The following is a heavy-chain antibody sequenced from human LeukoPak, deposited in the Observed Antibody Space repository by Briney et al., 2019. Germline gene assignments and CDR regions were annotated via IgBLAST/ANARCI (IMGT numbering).Heavy chain of an antibody. J-gene: IGHJ6*03. CDR2: IYYSGST. CDR3: ARGGGLGYYYYYMDV. Sequence: SETLSLTCTVSGGSISSYYWSWIRQPPGKGLEWIGYIYYSGSTNYNPTLKSRVTISVDTSKNQFSLKLSSVTAADTAVYYCARGGGLGYYYYYMDVWGKGTTVTVSS. V-gene: IGHV4-59*01. CDR1: GGSISSYY. D-gene: IGHD7-27*01.